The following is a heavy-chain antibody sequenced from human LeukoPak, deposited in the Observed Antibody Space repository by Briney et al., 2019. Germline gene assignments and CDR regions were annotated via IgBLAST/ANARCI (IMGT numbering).Heavy chain of an antibody. CDR1: GFTFDDYA. J-gene: IGHJ3*02. CDR2: ISWNSGSI. Sequence: GGSLRLSCAASGFTFDDYAMHWVRQAPGKGLEWVSGISWNSGSIGYADSVKGRFTISRDNAKNSLYLPMNSLRAEDTALYYCAKNGGGWYGAFDTWGQGTMGTVSS. CDR3: AKNGGGWYGAFDT. D-gene: IGHD6-19*01. V-gene: IGHV3-9*01.